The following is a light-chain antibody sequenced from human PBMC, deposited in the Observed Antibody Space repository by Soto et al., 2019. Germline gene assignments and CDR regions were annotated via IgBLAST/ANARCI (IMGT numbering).Light chain of an antibody. Sequence: DIVVTQSPLSLPVTPGEPASISCRSSQSLLHSDGYNYLDWYLQKPGQSPQLLIYLGSNRASGVPDRFSGSGSGTDLTLKISRVEAEDVGIYYCLQALQTPPWTFGQGTKVDIK. CDR1: QSLLHSDGYNY. CDR2: LGS. CDR3: LQALQTPPWT. V-gene: IGKV2-28*01. J-gene: IGKJ1*01.